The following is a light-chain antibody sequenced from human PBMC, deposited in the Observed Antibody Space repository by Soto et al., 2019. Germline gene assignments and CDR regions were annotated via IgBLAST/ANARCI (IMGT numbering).Light chain of an antibody. CDR3: KSRTTRNTLV. J-gene: IGLJ3*02. Sequence: QSALTQPASVSGSPGQSITISCTGTSSDVSGYNYVSWYQQHPGKAPKLIIYEVTHRPSGVSSRFYGSRSGNTASLTISGLQAEDEADYYCKSRTTRNTLVFGGGTKVTVL. CDR1: SSDVSGYNY. V-gene: IGLV2-14*01. CDR2: EVT.